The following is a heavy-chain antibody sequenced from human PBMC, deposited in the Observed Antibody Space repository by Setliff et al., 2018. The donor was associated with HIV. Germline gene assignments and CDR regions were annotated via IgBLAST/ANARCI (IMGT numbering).Heavy chain of an antibody. CDR1: GVSISNYY. Sequence: PSETLSLTCTVSGVSISNYYWSWIRQPPGKGLEWIGYMYYSGNTNYNPSLKSRVTISVDTSKSQFSLKLNSVTAADTAVYYCARDQSDWFYWGQGALVTVSS. V-gene: IGHV4-59*01. D-gene: IGHD3-3*01. J-gene: IGHJ4*02. CDR3: ARDQSDWFY. CDR2: MYYSGNT.